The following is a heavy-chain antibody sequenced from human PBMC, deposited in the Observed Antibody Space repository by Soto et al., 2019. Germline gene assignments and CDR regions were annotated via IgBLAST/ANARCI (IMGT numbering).Heavy chain of an antibody. V-gene: IGHV5-51*01. CDR1: GYSFTSYW. Sequence: GESLKISCKGSGYSFTSYWIGWVRQMPGKGLEWMGIIYPGDSDTRYSPSFQGQVTISADKSISTAYLQWSSLKASDTAIYYCARHEPKIYYYYGMDVWGQGTTVTVSS. CDR3: ARHEPKIYYYYGMDV. J-gene: IGHJ6*02. CDR2: IYPGDSDT.